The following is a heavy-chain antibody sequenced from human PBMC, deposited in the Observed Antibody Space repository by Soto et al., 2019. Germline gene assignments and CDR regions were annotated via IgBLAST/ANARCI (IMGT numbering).Heavy chain of an antibody. CDR3: ARGDGSFDY. Sequence: QVQLVESGGGVVQPGRSLRLSCAASGFTFSSYGMHWVRQAPGKGLEWVAVIWYDGSNKYYADSVKGRFTISRDNSKNTRYLQMNSLRAEDTAVYYCARGDGSFDYWGQGTLVTVSS. CDR2: IWYDGSNK. V-gene: IGHV3-33*01. CDR1: GFTFSSYG. D-gene: IGHD5-12*01. J-gene: IGHJ4*02.